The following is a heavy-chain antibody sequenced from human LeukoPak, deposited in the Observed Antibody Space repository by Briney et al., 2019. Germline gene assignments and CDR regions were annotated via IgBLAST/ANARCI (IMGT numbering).Heavy chain of an antibody. D-gene: IGHD7-27*01. Sequence: SETLSLTCTVSGGSISSYYWSWIRQPAGKGLEWIGRIYTSGSTNYNPSLKSRVTMSVDTSKNQFSLKLSSVTAADTAVYYCARSLGPGRRVYYYGMDVWGQGTTVTVSS. CDR2: IYTSGST. J-gene: IGHJ6*02. CDR1: GGSISSYY. V-gene: IGHV4-4*07. CDR3: ARSLGPGRRVYYYGMDV.